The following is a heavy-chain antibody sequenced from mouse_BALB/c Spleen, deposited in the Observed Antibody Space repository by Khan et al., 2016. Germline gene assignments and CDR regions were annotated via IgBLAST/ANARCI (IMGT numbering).Heavy chain of an antibody. V-gene: IGHV9-3*02. D-gene: IGHD2-10*02. CDR1: GYTFTNYG. J-gene: IGHJ4*01. CDR3: AIWYGNFALDY. Sequence: QIQLVQSGPELKKPGETVKISCKASGYTFTNYGVHWVKQAPGKGLKWMGWINTNTGAPTYAEEFKGRFAFSLETYASTAFLQIDNLKNEDTATYFCAIWYGNFALDYWGQGTSVTVSS. CDR2: INTNTGAP.